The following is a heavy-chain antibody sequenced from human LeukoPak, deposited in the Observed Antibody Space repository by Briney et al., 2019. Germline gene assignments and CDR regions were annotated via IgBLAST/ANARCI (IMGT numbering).Heavy chain of an antibody. CDR3: ARDQDYYDSSGYKWGYYYYYMDV. J-gene: IGHJ6*03. CDR1: GYTLTSYY. D-gene: IGHD3-22*01. Sequence: ASVKVSCKSSGYTLTSYYMHWVRQAPGQGLEWMGIINPSGGSTSYAQKFQGRVTMTRDTSTSTVYMELSSLRSEDTAVYYCARDQDYYDSSGYKWGYYYYYMDVWGKGTTVTVSS. CDR2: INPSGGST. V-gene: IGHV1-46*01.